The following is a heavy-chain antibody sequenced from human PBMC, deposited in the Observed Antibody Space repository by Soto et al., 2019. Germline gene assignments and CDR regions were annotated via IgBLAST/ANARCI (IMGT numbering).Heavy chain of an antibody. CDR2: FDPEDGET. CDR3: ATGRGISYYYDSPHAFDI. J-gene: IGHJ3*02. Sequence: ASVKVSCKVSGYTLTELSMHWVRQAPGKGLEWMGGFDPEDGETIYAQKFQGRVTMTEDTSTDTAYMELSSLRSEDTAVYYCATGRGISYYYDSPHAFDIWGQGTMVTVPS. CDR1: GYTLTELS. V-gene: IGHV1-24*01. D-gene: IGHD3-22*01.